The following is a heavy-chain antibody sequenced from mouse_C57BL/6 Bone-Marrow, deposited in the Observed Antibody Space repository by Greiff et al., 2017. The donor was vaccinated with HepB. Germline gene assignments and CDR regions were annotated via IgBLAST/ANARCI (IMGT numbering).Heavy chain of an antibody. V-gene: IGHV1-7*01. CDR1: GYTFTSYW. J-gene: IGHJ2*01. CDR2: INPSSGYT. D-gene: IGHD2-3*01. Sequence: VQLQQSGAELAKPGASVKLSCKASGYTFTSYWMHWVKQRPGQGLEWIGYINPSSGYTKCNQKFKDKATLTADKSSSTAYMQLSSLTYEDSAVYYCAKLYDGYYLDYWGQGTTLTVSS. CDR3: AKLYDGYYLDY.